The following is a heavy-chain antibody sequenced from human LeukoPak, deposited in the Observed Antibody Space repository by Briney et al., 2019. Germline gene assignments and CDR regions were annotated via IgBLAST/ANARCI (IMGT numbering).Heavy chain of an antibody. Sequence: ASVEVSCKASGYTFTSYGISWVRQAPGQGLEWMGWISAYNGNTNYAQKLQGRVTMTTDTSTSTAYMELRSLRSDDTAVYYCARDLYSSSWYTSGYWGQGTLVTVSS. D-gene: IGHD6-13*01. CDR1: GYTFTSYG. CDR3: ARDLYSSSWYTSGY. V-gene: IGHV1-18*01. J-gene: IGHJ4*02. CDR2: ISAYNGNT.